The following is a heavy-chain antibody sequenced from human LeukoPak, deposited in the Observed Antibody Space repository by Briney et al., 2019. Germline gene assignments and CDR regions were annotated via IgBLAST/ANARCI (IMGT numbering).Heavy chain of an antibody. CDR2: INPNSGGT. Sequence: GASVKVSCKASGYTFTSYGISWVRQAPGQGLEWMGWINPNSGGTNYAQKFQGRVTMTRDTSISTAYMELSRLRSDDTAVYYCAREVQQLVNNWFDPWGQGTLVTVSS. J-gene: IGHJ5*02. D-gene: IGHD6-6*01. CDR3: AREVQQLVNNWFDP. CDR1: GYTFTSYG. V-gene: IGHV1-2*02.